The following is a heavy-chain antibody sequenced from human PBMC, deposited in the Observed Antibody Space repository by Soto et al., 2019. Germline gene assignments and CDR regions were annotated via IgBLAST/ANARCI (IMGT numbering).Heavy chain of an antibody. J-gene: IGHJ4*02. CDR1: GYTFISYG. D-gene: IGHD6-13*01. CDR3: ARGGFSTSWLGLLGTGAHGVEIDY. Sequence: QVQLVQSGAEVKKTGASVEVSCKASGYTFISYGISWVRQAPGQGLDWVVWISPYNGKTNYAQKFQGRVTLTTETSTSTAYLDLRSLRSDDTAVYYCARGGFSTSWLGLLGTGAHGVEIDYWGQGTLVTVSS. V-gene: IGHV1-18*01. CDR2: ISPYNGKT.